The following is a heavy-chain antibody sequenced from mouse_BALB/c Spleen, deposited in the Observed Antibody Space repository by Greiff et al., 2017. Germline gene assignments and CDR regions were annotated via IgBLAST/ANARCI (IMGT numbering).Heavy chain of an antibody. D-gene: IGHD2-4*01. CDR3: ARRYYDYDYAMDY. J-gene: IGHJ4*01. Sequence: EVMLVESGGGLVQPGGSLKLSCAASGFTFSSYTMSWVRQTPEKRLEWVAYISNGGGSTYYPDTVKGRFTISRDNAKNTLYLQMSSLKSEDTAMYYCARRYYDYDYAMDYWGQGTSVTVSS. V-gene: IGHV5-12-2*01. CDR1: GFTFSSYT. CDR2: ISNGGGST.